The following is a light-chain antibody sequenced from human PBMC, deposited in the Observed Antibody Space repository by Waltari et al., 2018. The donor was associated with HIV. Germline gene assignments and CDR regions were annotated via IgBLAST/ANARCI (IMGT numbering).Light chain of an antibody. CDR3: QSYDNSLGVV. CDR1: CSNIGAPYD. CDR2: GST. Sequence: QSVLTQPPSVSGAPGQRVTISCTGGCSNIGAPYDVHWYQQFPGTAPKLLIYGSTNRPSGVPDRFSGSKSGTSASLAITGLQAEDEADYYCQSYDNSLGVVFGGGTKLTVL. V-gene: IGLV1-40*01. J-gene: IGLJ2*01.